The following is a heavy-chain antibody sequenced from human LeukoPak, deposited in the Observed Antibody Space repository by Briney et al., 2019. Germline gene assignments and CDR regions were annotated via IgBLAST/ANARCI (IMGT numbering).Heavy chain of an antibody. D-gene: IGHD1-14*01. J-gene: IGHJ4*02. V-gene: IGHV3-53*01. CDR2: IYAGGTT. CDR1: GFTVSSNF. Sequence: GGSLRLSCAASGFTVSSNFMSWVRQAPGRGLESVSVIYAGGTTHYIDPVKGRFTISRDNSNNTVFLQMNRLRGDDTAVYYCVREWANQRQRRDDWGQGTLVTVSS. CDR3: VREWANQRQRRDD.